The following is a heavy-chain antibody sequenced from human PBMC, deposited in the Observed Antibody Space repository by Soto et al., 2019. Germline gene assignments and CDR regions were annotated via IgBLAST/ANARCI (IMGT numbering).Heavy chain of an antibody. CDR1: GFTFSDYY. CDR3: ARGGYYYDSSGYYPPVAPTRFDY. D-gene: IGHD3-22*01. Sequence: QVQLVESGGGLVKPGGSLRLSCAASGFTFSDYYMSWIRQAPGKGLEWVSYISSSGSTIYYADSVKGRFTISRDNAKNALYLQMNSLRAEDTAVYYCARGGYYYDSSGYYPPVAPTRFDYWGQGTLVTVSS. CDR2: ISSSGSTI. J-gene: IGHJ4*02. V-gene: IGHV3-11*01.